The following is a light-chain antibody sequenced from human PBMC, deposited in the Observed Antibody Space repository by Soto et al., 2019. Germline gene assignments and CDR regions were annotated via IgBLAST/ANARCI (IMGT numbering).Light chain of an antibody. J-gene: IGKJ1*01. Sequence: DIQMTQSPSTLSASVGDRVTITCRASQSISSWLAWYPQKPGKAPKLLIYKASTLQSGVPSRFSGSGSGTEFTLAISSLQPDDSATYYCQQYNDNWTFGQGTKVDIK. V-gene: IGKV1-5*03. CDR1: QSISSW. CDR3: QQYNDNWT. CDR2: KAS.